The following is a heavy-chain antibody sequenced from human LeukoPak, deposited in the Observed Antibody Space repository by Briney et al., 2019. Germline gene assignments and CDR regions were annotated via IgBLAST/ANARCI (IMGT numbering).Heavy chain of an antibody. CDR1: GGSISSSSYY. D-gene: IGHD2-15*01. V-gene: IGHV4-39*01. CDR3: ATTVRVVVTYFDY. J-gene: IGHJ4*02. Sequence: PSETLSLTCTVSGGSISSSSYYWGWIRQPPGKGLEWIGSIYYSGSTYYNPSLKSRVTISVDTSKNQFSLKLSSVTAADTAVYYCATTVRVVVTYFDYWGQRTLVTVSS. CDR2: IYYSGST.